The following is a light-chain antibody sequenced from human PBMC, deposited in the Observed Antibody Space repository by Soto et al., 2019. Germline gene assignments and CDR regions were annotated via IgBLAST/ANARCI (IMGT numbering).Light chain of an antibody. CDR2: GAS. Sequence: EIVMTQSPATLSVSPGERATLSCRASQSVGSDLAWYQQKPGQAPRLLIYGASTRATGIPARFSGSGSGTEFTLTTSSLQSEDSAVYYRHKYHKCPQAFGGWTKVDLK. J-gene: IGKJ4*01. CDR3: HKYHKCPQA. V-gene: IGKV3-15*01. CDR1: QSVGSD.